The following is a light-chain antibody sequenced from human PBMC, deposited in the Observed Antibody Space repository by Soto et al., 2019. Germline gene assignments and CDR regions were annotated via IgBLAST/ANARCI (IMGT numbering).Light chain of an antibody. CDR1: SSNIGAGYD. CDR2: GNS. CDR3: QSYDSSLDVV. Sequence: QAVVTQPPSVSGAPGQRVTISCTGSSSNIGAGYDVHWYQQLPGTAPKLLIYGNSNRPSGVPDRFSGSKSDTSASLATTGLQAEDEADYYCQSYDSSLDVVFGGGTKVTVL. V-gene: IGLV1-40*01. J-gene: IGLJ2*01.